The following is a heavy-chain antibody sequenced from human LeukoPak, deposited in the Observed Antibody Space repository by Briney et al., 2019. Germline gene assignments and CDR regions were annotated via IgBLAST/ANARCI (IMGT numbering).Heavy chain of an antibody. D-gene: IGHD5-18*01. CDR2: ISAYNGNT. Sequence: ASGKIPCKASGDTFTSYGIRWVRQAPGQGLERMGWISAYNGNTNYAQKLQGRVTMTTDTSTSTAYMELRSLRSDDTAVYYCARLEQYGYLHYYYYYYMDVWGKGTTVTVSS. CDR3: ARLEQYGYLHYYYYYYMDV. J-gene: IGHJ6*03. V-gene: IGHV1-18*01. CDR1: GDTFTSYG.